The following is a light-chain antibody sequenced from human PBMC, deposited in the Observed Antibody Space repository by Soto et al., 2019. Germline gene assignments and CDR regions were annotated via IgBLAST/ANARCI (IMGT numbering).Light chain of an antibody. CDR1: QGIRNE. J-gene: IGKJ1*01. Sequence: DIQMTQSPSSLSASVGDTVTITCRASQGIRNELGWYQQKPGKAPKRLIYAASSLQSGVPSRFSGSGSGTEFTLTISSLQPGDFATYYCLQHNIYPWTFGQGTKVEIK. V-gene: IGKV1-17*01. CDR3: LQHNIYPWT. CDR2: AAS.